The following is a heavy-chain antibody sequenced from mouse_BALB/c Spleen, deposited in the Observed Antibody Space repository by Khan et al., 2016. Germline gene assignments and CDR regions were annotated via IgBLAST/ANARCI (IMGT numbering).Heavy chain of an antibody. CDR2: ISTYSGDA. V-gene: IGHV1S137*01. CDR1: GYTFTDYA. Sequence: QVQLQQSGAELVRPGVSVKISCKGSGYTFTDYAMHWVKQSHAKSLEWIGVISTYSGDATYNQKFKGKATMTVDKSSSKAYMQLSSMTSEDSAVYYWARVDYWGQGTTLTVSS. J-gene: IGHJ2*01. CDR3: ARVDY.